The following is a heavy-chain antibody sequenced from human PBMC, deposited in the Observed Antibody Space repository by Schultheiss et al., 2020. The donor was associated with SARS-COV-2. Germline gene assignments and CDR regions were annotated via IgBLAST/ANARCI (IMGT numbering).Heavy chain of an antibody. J-gene: IGHJ4*02. V-gene: IGHV3-30*03. CDR3: ATSRSSYERDYFDY. CDR1: GFTFSSYG. Sequence: GGSLRLSCAASGFTFSSYGMHWVRQAPGKGLEWVAVISYDGSNKYYADSVKGRFTISRDNSKNTLYLQMNSLRAEDTAVYYCATSRSSYERDYFDYWGQGTLVTVSS. D-gene: IGHD5-12*01. CDR2: ISYDGSNK.